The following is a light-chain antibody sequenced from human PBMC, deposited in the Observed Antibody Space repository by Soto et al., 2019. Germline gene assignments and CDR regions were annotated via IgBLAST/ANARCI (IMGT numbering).Light chain of an antibody. CDR3: QQSYSSPPT. Sequence: DIQMNQSPSSLSASVEDRVIITCRASQIISNHLNWYQQKPGKAPKLLIFAASSLQSGVPSRFSGSRSGPDFTLTISSLQPEDFATYYCQQSYSSPPTFGQGTKVEIK. CDR2: AAS. CDR1: QIISNH. J-gene: IGKJ1*01. V-gene: IGKV1-39*01.